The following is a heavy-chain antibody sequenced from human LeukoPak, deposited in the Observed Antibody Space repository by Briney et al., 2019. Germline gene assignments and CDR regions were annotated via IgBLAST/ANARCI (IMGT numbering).Heavy chain of an antibody. V-gene: IGHV1-18*01. D-gene: IGHD6-19*01. CDR2: ISAYNGNT. CDR1: GYTFTSYG. J-gene: IGHJ5*02. CDR3: AVAGTRTQNWFDP. Sequence: ASVKVSCKASGYTFTSYGISWVRQAPGQGLEWMGWISAYNGNTNYAQKLQGRVTITTDESTSTAYMELSSLRSEDTAVYYCAVAGTRTQNWFDPWGQGTLVTVSS.